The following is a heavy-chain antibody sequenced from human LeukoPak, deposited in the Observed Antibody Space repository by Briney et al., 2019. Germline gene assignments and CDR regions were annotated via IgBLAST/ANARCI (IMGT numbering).Heavy chain of an antibody. CDR1: GGSISSGGYY. D-gene: IGHD3-22*01. CDR3: ARGSTYYDSSGHTGWYFDL. V-gene: IGHV4-30-2*01. Sequence: PSETLSLTCTVSGGSISSGGYYWSWIRQPPGKGLEWIGYIYHSGSTYYNPSLKSRVTISVDRSKNQFSLKLSSVTAADTAVYYCARGSTYYDSSGHTGWYFDLWGRGTLVTVSS. CDR2: IYHSGST. J-gene: IGHJ2*01.